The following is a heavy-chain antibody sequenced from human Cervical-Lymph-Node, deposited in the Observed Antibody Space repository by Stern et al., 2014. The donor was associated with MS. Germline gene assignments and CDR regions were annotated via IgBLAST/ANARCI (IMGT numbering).Heavy chain of an antibody. D-gene: IGHD4/OR15-4a*01. CDR1: GFSLDTSGTN. J-gene: IGHJ4*02. Sequence: QVTLKESGPTLVRPTQTLTLTCTLSGFSLDTSGTNVAWIRQPPGKALEWLAIIYWDDDKSYSPSLQGRHGLNRDRVKSQVVLTMSNMGPVDTATYYCALSPDDYGGDVWGYWGQGTRVAVSS. CDR3: ALSPDDYGGDVWGY. V-gene: IGHV2-5*08. CDR2: IYWDDDK.